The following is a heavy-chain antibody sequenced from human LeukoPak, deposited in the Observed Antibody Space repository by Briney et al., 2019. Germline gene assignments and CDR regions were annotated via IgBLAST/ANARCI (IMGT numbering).Heavy chain of an antibody. CDR1: GGTFSSYA. CDR2: IIPIFGTA. V-gene: IGHV1-69*13. D-gene: IGHD1-7*01. CDR3: VTFNWNYTSLPFDY. Sequence: ASVKVSCKASGGTFSSYAISWVRQAPGQGLEWMGGIIPIFGTANYAQKFQGRVTITADESTSTAYMELSSLRSEDTAVYYCVTFNWNYTSLPFDYWGHGTLVTVSS. J-gene: IGHJ4*01.